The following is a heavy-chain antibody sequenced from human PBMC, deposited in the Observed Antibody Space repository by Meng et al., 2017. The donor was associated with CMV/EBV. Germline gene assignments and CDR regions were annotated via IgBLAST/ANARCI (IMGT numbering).Heavy chain of an antibody. CDR1: GGSISSGSYY. CDR2: IYTSGST. V-gene: IGHV4-61*02. J-gene: IGHJ4*02. D-gene: IGHD3-10*01. CDR3: ASVQGLGVS. Sequence: VQQQESGPGLVKPSQTLSLTCTVSGGSISSGSYYWSWIRQPAGKGLEWIGRIYTSGSTNYNPSLKSRVTISVDTSKNQFSLKLSSVTAADTAVYYCASVQGLGVSWGQGTLVTVSS.